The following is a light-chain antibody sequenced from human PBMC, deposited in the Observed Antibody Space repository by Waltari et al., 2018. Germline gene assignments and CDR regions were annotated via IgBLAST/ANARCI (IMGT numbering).Light chain of an antibody. Sequence: DIVMTQSPDSLAVSLGERATINCKSSQSVFHTNNKNYLAWYQQKPGQPPKLLIYWASTRESGVPDRFSGSGSGTEFTLTISSLQSEDFAVYFCQQYNNWPRFTFGPGTKVDIK. V-gene: IGKV4-1*01. CDR2: WAS. J-gene: IGKJ3*01. CDR1: QSVFHTNNKNY. CDR3: QQYNNWPRFT.